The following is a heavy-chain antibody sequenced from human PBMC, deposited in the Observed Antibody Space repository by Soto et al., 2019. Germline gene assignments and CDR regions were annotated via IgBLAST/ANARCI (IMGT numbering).Heavy chain of an antibody. J-gene: IGHJ6*02. Sequence: GGSLRLSCAASGFTFSSYAMSWVRQAPGKGLEWVSAISGSGVSTYYADSVKGRFTISRDNSKNTLYLQMNSLKASDTATYYCARLGFNYDFLSGYYNVHHYYGIDVWGQGTTVTVSS. CDR1: GFTFSSYA. CDR2: ISGSGVST. V-gene: IGHV3-23*01. D-gene: IGHD3-3*01. CDR3: ARLGFNYDFLSGYYNVHHYYGIDV.